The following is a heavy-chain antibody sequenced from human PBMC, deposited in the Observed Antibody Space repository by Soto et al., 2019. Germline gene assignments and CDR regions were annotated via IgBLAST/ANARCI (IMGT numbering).Heavy chain of an antibody. CDR1: GFTFSSYA. Sequence: EVQLLESGGGLVQPGGSLRLSCAASGFTFSSYAMSWVRQAPGKGLEWISAISGSGGSTYYAESVKGRFTISRDNSKKTLYQQMNSLRAEDTAVYYCAKRLWLVDYLGQGTLVTAYS. CDR3: AKRLWLVDY. V-gene: IGHV3-23*01. J-gene: IGHJ4*02. D-gene: IGHD6-19*01. CDR2: ISGSGGST.